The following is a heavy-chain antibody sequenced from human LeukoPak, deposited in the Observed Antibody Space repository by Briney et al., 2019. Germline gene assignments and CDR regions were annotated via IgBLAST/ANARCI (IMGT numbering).Heavy chain of an antibody. D-gene: IGHD2-21*02. J-gene: IGHJ4*02. CDR1: GYTFTTYY. V-gene: IGHV1-46*01. CDR2: INPSGDST. Sequence: ASVKVSCKASGYTFTTYYVHWVRQAPGQGLEWMGIINPSGDSTSYAQKFQGRVVMTRDTSTSTVYMEWSSLRSEDTAVYYCVREAFPLQADATRFLGYCGGDCSPFDYWGQGTLVTVSS. CDR3: VREAFPLQADATRFLGYCGGDCSPFDY.